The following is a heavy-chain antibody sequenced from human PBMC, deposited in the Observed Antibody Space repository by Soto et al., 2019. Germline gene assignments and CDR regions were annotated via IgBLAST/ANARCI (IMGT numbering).Heavy chain of an antibody. CDR1: GGSISSGDYY. Sequence: LSLTCTVSGGSISSGDYYWSWIRQPPGKGLEWIGYIYYSGSTYYNPSLKSRVTISVDTSKNQFSLKLSSVTAADTAVYYCARDRVYYGSGSYRASRLFDYWGQGTLVTVSS. CDR3: ARDRVYYGSGSYRASRLFDY. V-gene: IGHV4-30-4*01. J-gene: IGHJ4*02. D-gene: IGHD3-10*01. CDR2: IYYSGST.